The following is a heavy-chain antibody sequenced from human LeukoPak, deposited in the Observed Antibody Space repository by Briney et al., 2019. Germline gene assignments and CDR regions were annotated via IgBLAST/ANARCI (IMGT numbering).Heavy chain of an antibody. CDR1: GGTFSSYA. Sequence: SVKVSCKASGGTFSSYAIGWVRQAPGQGLEWMGGIIPIFGTANYAQKFQGRVTITADKSTSTAYMELSSLRSEDTAVYYCARERGCSSTSCPYYFDYWGQGTLVTVSS. D-gene: IGHD2-2*01. J-gene: IGHJ4*02. CDR2: IIPIFGTA. V-gene: IGHV1-69*06. CDR3: ARERGCSSTSCPYYFDY.